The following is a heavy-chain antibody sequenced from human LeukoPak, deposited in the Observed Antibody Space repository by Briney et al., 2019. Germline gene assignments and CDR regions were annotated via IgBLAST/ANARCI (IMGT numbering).Heavy chain of an antibody. V-gene: IGHV4-39*01. CDR1: VGSINSSSYY. CDR2: IYYSGST. J-gene: IGHJ4*02. Sequence: PSETLSLPCTVSVGSINSSSYYWAWIRQPPGKVLEWIGSIYYSGSTYYHPSLKSRVTISVDTSKNQFSLKLSSVTAADTAVYYCASPGIAAAGFDYWGQGTLVTVSS. D-gene: IGHD6-13*01. CDR3: ASPGIAAAGFDY.